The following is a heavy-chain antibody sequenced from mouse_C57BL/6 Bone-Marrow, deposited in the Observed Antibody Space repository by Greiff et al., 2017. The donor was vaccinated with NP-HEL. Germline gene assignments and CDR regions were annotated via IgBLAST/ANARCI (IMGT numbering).Heavy chain of an antibody. D-gene: IGHD4-1*01. CDR2: INPSTGGT. CDR1: GYSFTGYY. Sequence: VQLQQSGPELVKPGASVKISCKASGYSFTGYYMNWVKQSPEKSLEWIGEINPSTGGTTYNQKFKAKATLTVDKPSSTAYMQLKSLTSEDSAVYYCARGPWGFDYWGQGTTLTVSS. CDR3: ARGPWGFDY. V-gene: IGHV1-42*01. J-gene: IGHJ2*01.